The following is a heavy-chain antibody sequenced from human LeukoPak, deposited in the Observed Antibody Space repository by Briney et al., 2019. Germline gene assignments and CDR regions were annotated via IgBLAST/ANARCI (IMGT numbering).Heavy chain of an antibody. J-gene: IGHJ4*02. CDR2: INWNGGST. CDR3: ARDGGSLDDYGDY. D-gene: IGHD4/OR15-4a*01. V-gene: IGHV3-20*04. CDR1: GFTFDDYG. Sequence: AGGSLRLSCAASGFTFDDYGMSWVRQAPGKGLEWVSGINWNGGSTGYADSVEGRFTISRVNAKNSLYLQMNSLRAKDTALYYCARDGGSLDDYGDYWGQGTLVTVSS.